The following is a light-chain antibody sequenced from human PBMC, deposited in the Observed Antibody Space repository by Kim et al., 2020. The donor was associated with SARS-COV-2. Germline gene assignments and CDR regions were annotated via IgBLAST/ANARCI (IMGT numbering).Light chain of an antibody. CDR2: FDS. CDR1: QDINSA. Sequence: AIQLTQSPSSLSASVGDRVTFTCRASQDINSALAWYQQRPGKPPRLLMFFDSTGESGAPSRFSGSGSGTEFTLTVTNLQPEDFAIYYCKRLNTYPRTLGAGTK. V-gene: IGKV1-13*02. J-gene: IGKJ4*01. CDR3: KRLNTYPRT.